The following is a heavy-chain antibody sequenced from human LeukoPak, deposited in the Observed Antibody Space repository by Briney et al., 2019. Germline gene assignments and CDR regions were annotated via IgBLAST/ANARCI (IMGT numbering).Heavy chain of an antibody. Sequence: PSETLSLTCAVYGGSFSGYYWSWIRPPPGKGLEWIGEINHSGSTNYNPSLKSRVTISVDTSKNQFSLKLSSVTAADTAVYYCARSRSRPTAEYFQHWGQGTLVTVSS. CDR1: GGSFSGYY. CDR2: INHSGST. CDR3: ARSRSRPTAEYFQH. V-gene: IGHV4-34*01. J-gene: IGHJ1*01.